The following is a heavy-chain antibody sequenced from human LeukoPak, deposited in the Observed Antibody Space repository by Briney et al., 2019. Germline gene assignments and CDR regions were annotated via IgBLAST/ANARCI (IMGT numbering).Heavy chain of an antibody. CDR3: ASLIRYFDWFPFDY. D-gene: IGHD3-9*01. J-gene: IGHJ4*02. CDR1: GGSISSYY. Sequence: SETLSLTCTVSGGSISSYYWSWIRRPPGKGLEWIGYIYYSGSTNYNPSLTSRVTISVDTSKNQFSLKLSSVTAADTAVYYCASLIRYFDWFPFDYWGQGTLVTVSS. CDR2: IYYSGST. V-gene: IGHV4-59*08.